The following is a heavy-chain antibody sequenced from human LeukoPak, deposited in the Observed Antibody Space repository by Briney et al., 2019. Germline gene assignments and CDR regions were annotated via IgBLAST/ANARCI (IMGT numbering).Heavy chain of an antibody. D-gene: IGHD6-13*01. CDR2: VSDDGRNT. CDR1: GFTFRTYG. J-gene: IGHJ4*02. V-gene: IGHV3-23*01. CDR3: AKRVDYSSPGGYFDS. Sequence: GGSLRLSCAAFGFTFRTYGMAWVRQAPGKGLEWVSAVSDDGRNTYYADSVKGRFTISRDNSKNTLYLQMSSLRAEDTALYFCAKRVDYSSPGGYFDSWGQGTLVTVSS.